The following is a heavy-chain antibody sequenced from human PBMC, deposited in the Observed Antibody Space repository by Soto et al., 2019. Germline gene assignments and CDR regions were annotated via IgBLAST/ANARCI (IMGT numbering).Heavy chain of an antibody. CDR1: GGTFSSYD. J-gene: IGHJ4*02. V-gene: IGHV1-69*12. D-gene: IGHD4-17*01. CDR3: ARDSYGDLGSDY. Sequence: QGQLVQSWAEVKKPGSSVKVSCKASGGTFSSYDISWVRQAPGQALEWMGGIIPIFGTANYAQKFQGRVTITADESTSPAYMELSSLRSEDTALYYCARDSYGDLGSDYWGQGTLVTVSS. CDR2: IIPIFGTA.